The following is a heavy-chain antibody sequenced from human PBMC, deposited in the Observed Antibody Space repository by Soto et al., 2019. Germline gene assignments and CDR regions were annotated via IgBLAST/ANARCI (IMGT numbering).Heavy chain of an antibody. CDR2: INHNSGGT. Sequence: QVQLVQSGAEVKKPGASVKVSCKASGYTFTGYYMHWVRQAPGQGLEWMGWINHNSGGTNYAQKFQGWVTMTRDTSISTAYMELSRLRSDDTAVYYCARDWGLGAFYIWGQGTMVTVSS. V-gene: IGHV1-2*04. CDR1: GYTFTGYY. J-gene: IGHJ3*02. D-gene: IGHD7-27*01. CDR3: ARDWGLGAFYI.